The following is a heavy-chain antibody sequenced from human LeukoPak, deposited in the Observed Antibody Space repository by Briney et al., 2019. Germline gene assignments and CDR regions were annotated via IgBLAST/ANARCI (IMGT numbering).Heavy chain of an antibody. CDR3: AKPLAPIVVVPAAIWFDP. V-gene: IGHV3-48*01. J-gene: IGHJ5*02. CDR2: ISSSSSTI. D-gene: IGHD2-2*01. CDR1: GFTFSSYS. Sequence: GGSLRLSCAASGFTFSSYSMNWVRQAPGKGLEWVSYISSSSSTIYYADSVKGRFTISRDNAKNSLYLQMNSLRAEDTAVYYCAKPLAPIVVVPAAIWFDPWGQGTLVTVSS.